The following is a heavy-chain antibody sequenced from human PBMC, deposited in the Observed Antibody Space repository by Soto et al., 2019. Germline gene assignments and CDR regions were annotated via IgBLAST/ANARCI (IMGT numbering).Heavy chain of an antibody. J-gene: IGHJ4*02. D-gene: IGHD3-10*01. CDR3: AREVVSGIGGFDY. V-gene: IGHV1-18*04. CDR2: INSYNGNT. Sequence: QVPLVQSGAEVKKPGASVKVSCKASGYTFGSYGISWVRQAPGQGLEWMGWINSYNGNTNYAQNLQGRVTMTTDTSTSTTYMELRSLRSDDTAVYYCAREVVSGIGGFDYWGQGTLVSVSS. CDR1: GYTFGSYG.